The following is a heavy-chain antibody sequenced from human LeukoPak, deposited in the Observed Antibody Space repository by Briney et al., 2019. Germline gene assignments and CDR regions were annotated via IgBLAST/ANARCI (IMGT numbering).Heavy chain of an antibody. CDR3: ASRTHIPNDNWFDP. CDR2: IIPIFGTA. D-gene: IGHD2-2*02. J-gene: IGHJ5*02. CDR1: GGTFSSYA. V-gene: IGHV1-69*05. Sequence: SVKVSCKASGGTFSSYAISWVRQAPGQGLEWMGGIIPIFGTANYAQKFQGRVTITTDESTSTAYMELSSLRSEDTAVYYCASRTHIPNDNWFDPWGQGTLVTVSS.